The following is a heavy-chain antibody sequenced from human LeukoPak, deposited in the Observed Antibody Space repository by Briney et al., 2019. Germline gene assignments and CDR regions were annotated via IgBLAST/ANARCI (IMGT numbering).Heavy chain of an antibody. CDR3: AREPSKDTAMVLDY. CDR2: ISSSSYI. V-gene: IGHV3-69-1*01. CDR1: GFTISGFF. J-gene: IGHJ4*02. D-gene: IGHD5-18*01. Sequence: TGGSLRLSCAASGFTISGFFMTWVRQAPGKGLEWVSSISSSSYIYYADSVKGRFTISRDNAKNSLYLQMNSLRAEDTAVYYCAREPSKDTAMVLDYWGQGTLVTVSS.